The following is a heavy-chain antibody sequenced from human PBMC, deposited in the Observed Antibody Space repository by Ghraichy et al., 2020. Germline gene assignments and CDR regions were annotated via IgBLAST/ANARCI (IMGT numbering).Heavy chain of an antibody. J-gene: IGHJ6*02. CDR2: IYYSGIT. D-gene: IGHD2-15*01. CDR1: GDSIISSSYY. V-gene: IGHV4-39*01. Sequence: SETLSLTCSVSGDSIISSSYYWDWIRQPPGKGLEWIGSIYYSGITYYSPPLKTRVTVSIDTSKNQFSLRLNSVTATDTAVYYCARRAGGYQYFYGLDVWGQGTTVIVSS. CDR3: ARRAGGYQYFYGLDV.